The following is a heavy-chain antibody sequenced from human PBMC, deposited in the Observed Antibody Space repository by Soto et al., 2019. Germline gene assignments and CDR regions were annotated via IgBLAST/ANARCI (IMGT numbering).Heavy chain of an antibody. D-gene: IGHD5-18*01. Sequence: SETLSLTCTVSGGSISSGDYYWSWIRQPPGKGLEWIGYIYYSGSTYYSPSLQSRVTISVDTSQNQFSLKLSSVTAADTAVYYCARRAYSYGQGDYWGQGTLVTVSS. CDR2: IYYSGST. CDR1: GGSISSGDYY. V-gene: IGHV4-30-4*01. J-gene: IGHJ4*02. CDR3: ARRAYSYGQGDY.